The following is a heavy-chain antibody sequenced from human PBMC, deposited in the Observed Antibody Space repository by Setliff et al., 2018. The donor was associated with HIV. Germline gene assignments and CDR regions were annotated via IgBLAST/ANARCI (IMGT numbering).Heavy chain of an antibody. D-gene: IGHD3-22*01. CDR2: ISSSGSTI. V-gene: IGHV3-48*03. J-gene: IGHJ3*02. CDR3: ARGGYYYDSSGYHYAFDI. CDR1: GFTFSSYE. Sequence: GGSLRLSCAASGFTFSSYEMNWVRQAPGKGLEWVSYISSSGSTIYYADSVKGRFTISRDNAKNSLHLQMNSLRAEDTAVYYCARGGYYYDSSGYHYAFDIWGQGTMVTVSS.